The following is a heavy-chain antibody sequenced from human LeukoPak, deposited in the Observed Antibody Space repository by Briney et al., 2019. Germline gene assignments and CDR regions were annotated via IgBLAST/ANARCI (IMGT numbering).Heavy chain of an antibody. CDR1: GGSFSGYY. V-gene: IGHV4-34*01. Sequence: AETLSLTCAVYGGSFSGYYWSWIRQPPGKGLEWIGEINHSGSTNYNPSLKSRVTISVDTSKNQFSLKLSSVTAADTAVYYCARGLAAAQYNWFDPWGQGTLVTVSS. J-gene: IGHJ5*02. D-gene: IGHD6-13*01. CDR2: INHSGST. CDR3: ARGLAAAQYNWFDP.